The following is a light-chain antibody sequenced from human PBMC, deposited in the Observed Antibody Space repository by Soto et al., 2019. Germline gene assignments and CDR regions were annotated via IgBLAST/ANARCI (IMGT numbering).Light chain of an antibody. CDR2: DAS. V-gene: IGKV1-5*01. CDR3: QYTDTYWP. Sequence: QMTQSPSTLSASIGDRVTITCRASHNIHRWLAWYHQKPGMAPTLLISDASTLERGVPSRFSGSGSGTEITLTISGVQTDDFETYYCQYTDTYWPFGQGTRLEIK. J-gene: IGKJ5*01. CDR1: HNIHRW.